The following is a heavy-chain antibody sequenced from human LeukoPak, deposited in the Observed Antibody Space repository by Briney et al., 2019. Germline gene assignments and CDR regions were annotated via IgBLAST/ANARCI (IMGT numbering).Heavy chain of an antibody. CDR2: ISPSGGST. J-gene: IGHJ4*02. CDR1: GHTFTSYY. D-gene: IGHD3-16*02. CDR3: ARAEAAFGGVIDPFDY. Sequence: GASVKVSCKASGHTFTSYYMHWVRQAPGQGLEWMGIISPSGGSTTYAQKFQGRVTMTRDTSTSTVYVELSSLRSEDTAVYYCARAEAAFGGVIDPFDYWGQGSLVTVSS. V-gene: IGHV1-46*01.